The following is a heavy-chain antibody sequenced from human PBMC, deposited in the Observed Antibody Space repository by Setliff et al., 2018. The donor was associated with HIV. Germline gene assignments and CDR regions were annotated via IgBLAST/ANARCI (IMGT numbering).Heavy chain of an antibody. CDR2: IYTNGYT. Sequence: PSETLSLTCSVSGGSISSGSYYWTWIRQPAGKGPEWIGHIYTNGYTNYNPSLKSRVTISVDTSKNQFSLRLTSVTAADTAVYYCARAPPGIQNDSFDVWGQGTMVTVSS. V-gene: IGHV4-61*09. J-gene: IGHJ3*01. CDR1: GGSISSGSYY. CDR3: ARAPPGIQNDSFDV.